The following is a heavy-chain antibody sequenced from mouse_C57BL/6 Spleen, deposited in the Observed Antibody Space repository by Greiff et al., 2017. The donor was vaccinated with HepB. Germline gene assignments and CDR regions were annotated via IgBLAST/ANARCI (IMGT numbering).Heavy chain of an antibody. Sequence: DVQLVESGGDLVKPGGSLKLSCAASGFTFSSYGMSWVRQTPDKRLEWVATISSGGSYTYYPDSVKGRFTISRDNAKNTLYLQMSSLKSEDTAMYYCASSTVVEGAWFAYWGQGTLVTVSA. CDR2: ISSGGSYT. D-gene: IGHD1-1*01. CDR3: ASSTVVEGAWFAY. J-gene: IGHJ3*01. V-gene: IGHV5-6*01. CDR1: GFTFSSYG.